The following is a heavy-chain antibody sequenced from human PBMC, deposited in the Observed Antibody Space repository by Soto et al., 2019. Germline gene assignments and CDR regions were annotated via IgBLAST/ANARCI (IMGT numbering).Heavy chain of an antibody. CDR3: ARDPSIAAAGTGEDYYYYGMDV. J-gene: IGHJ6*02. Sequence: QVQLVESGGGVVQPGRSLRLSCAASGFTFSSYGMHWVRQAPGKGLEWVAVIWYDGSNKYYADSVKGRFTISRDNSKNTLYLQMNSLRAEDTAVYYCARDPSIAAAGTGEDYYYYGMDVWGQGTTVTVSS. D-gene: IGHD6-13*01. CDR1: GFTFSSYG. V-gene: IGHV3-33*01. CDR2: IWYDGSNK.